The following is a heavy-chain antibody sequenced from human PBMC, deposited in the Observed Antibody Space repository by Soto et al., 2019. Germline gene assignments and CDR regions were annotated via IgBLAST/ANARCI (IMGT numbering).Heavy chain of an antibody. CDR3: ARDLGYFYDTYGSVAFDV. Sequence: SENLPLRCTVSGGFISTGDYLGSRIRQSPDMGLEWIGHIYDGGRTYNNPSLESRVTMSVDTSKSQLSLTLSSVSAADTAVYYCARDLGYFYDTYGSVAFDVWGQGTMVT. CDR1: GGFISTGDYL. J-gene: IGHJ3*01. CDR2: IYDGGRT. D-gene: IGHD3-22*01. V-gene: IGHV4-30-4*01.